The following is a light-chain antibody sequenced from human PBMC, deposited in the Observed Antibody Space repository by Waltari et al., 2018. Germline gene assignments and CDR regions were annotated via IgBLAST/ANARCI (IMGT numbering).Light chain of an antibody. CDR1: QDISSA. V-gene: IGKV1-13*02. CDR2: DAS. J-gene: IGKJ4*01. Sequence: AIQLTQSPSSLSASVGDKVTITCRASQDISSALAWYQLRPGKAPKFLIYDASILESGVPSRFRGSGSGTDFTLTISSLQPDDFGTYFCQQFNSFPLTFGGGTKVETK. CDR3: QQFNSFPLT.